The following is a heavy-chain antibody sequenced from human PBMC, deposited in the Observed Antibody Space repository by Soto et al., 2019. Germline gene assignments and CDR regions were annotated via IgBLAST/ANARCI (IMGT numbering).Heavy chain of an antibody. V-gene: IGHV3-23*01. CDR1: GFTVCNYA. D-gene: IGHD2-2*01. CDR3: AKKSTDSSGYSDY. Sequence: PGGSLRLSCATSGFTVCNYARSWVRQAPGKGLEWVSGISGSGGSSYYADSVKGRFTISRDNSKNTLNLQMDSLRAEDTAVYYCAKKSTDSSGYSDYWGRGTVVT. CDR2: ISGSGGSS. J-gene: IGHJ4*02.